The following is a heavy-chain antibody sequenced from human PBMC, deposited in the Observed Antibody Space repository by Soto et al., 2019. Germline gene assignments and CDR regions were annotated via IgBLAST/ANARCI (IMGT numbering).Heavy chain of an antibody. Sequence: SVKVSCKTSGFTFRSSAVQWVRQARGQRLEWIGWLVIGTGNTNYAQKFQRRVTISSDRSTNTVSMELSSLTSEDTAVYYCATGAYCSGGSCSDYYYYYYGMDLWCQGTTVTVSS. V-gene: IGHV1-58*01. CDR2: LVIGTGNT. D-gene: IGHD2-15*01. CDR1: GFTFRSSA. CDR3: ATGAYCSGGSCSDYYYYYYGMDL. J-gene: IGHJ6*02.